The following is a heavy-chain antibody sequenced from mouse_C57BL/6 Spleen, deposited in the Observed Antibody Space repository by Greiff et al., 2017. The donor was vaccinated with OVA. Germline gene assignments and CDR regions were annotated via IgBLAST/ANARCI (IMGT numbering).Heavy chain of an antibody. Sequence: VQLQQSGPELVKPGDSVKISCKASGYSFTGYFMNWVMQSHGKSLEWIGRINPYNGDTFYNQKFKGKATLTVDKSSSTAHMELRSLTSEDSAVYYCARGLTTVVDAMDYWGQGTSVTVSS. V-gene: IGHV1-20*01. J-gene: IGHJ4*01. CDR1: GYSFTGYF. CDR3: ARGLTTVVDAMDY. D-gene: IGHD1-1*01. CDR2: INPYNGDT.